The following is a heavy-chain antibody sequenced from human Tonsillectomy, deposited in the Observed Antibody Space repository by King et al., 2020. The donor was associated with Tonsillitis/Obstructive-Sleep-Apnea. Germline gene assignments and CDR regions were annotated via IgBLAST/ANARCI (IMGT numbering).Heavy chain of an antibody. J-gene: IGHJ3*02. CDR3: ARDMVLEAGGDAFDI. Sequence: VQLQESGPGLVKPSETLSLTCTVSGGSISSYSWSWIRQPPGKGLEWIGYMYYSGSTNYNPSLKSRVTISVDTSKHQFSLKLSSVTAADTAVYYCARDMVLEAGGDAFDIWGQGTMVTVSS. CDR1: GGSISSYS. CDR2: MYYSGST. V-gene: IGHV4-59*01. D-gene: IGHD2-8*01.